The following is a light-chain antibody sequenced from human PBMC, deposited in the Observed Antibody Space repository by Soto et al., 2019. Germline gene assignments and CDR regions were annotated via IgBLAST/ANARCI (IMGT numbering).Light chain of an antibody. J-gene: IGKJ4*01. V-gene: IGKV1-39*01. CDR3: QQTYNTPLA. CDR1: QSISTY. Sequence: DIQMTQSPPSLSASVGDRVTISCRASQSISTYLNWYQQKPGKAPNLLIYTASSLQSGVPSRFSGSGSGTDFTLTISSLQPEDFATYYCQQTYNTPLAFGGGTKVEIK. CDR2: TAS.